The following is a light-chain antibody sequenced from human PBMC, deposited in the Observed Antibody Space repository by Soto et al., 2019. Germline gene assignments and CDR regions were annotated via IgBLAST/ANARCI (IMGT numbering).Light chain of an antibody. V-gene: IGLV2-14*03. CDR2: DVS. CDR1: SSDVGAYKY. J-gene: IGLJ7*01. Sequence: QSALTQPASVSGSPGQSITISCTGTSSDVGAYKYVSWYQQHPGKAPKLMIYDVSNRPSGISNRFSGSKSGNTASLTISGLQAEDEADYYCSSYTTSRTRVFGTGTQLTVL. CDR3: SSYTTSRTRV.